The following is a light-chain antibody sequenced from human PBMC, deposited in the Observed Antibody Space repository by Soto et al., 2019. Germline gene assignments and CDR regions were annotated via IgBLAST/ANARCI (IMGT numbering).Light chain of an antibody. CDR3: AAWDDSLVV. Sequence: QSVLTQPPSASGAPGQRVSISCSGTNSNIGSNYVYWYQQLPGTAPKLLIYRNNQRPSGVPDRFSASKSGTSASLAISGLRSEDDADYYCAAWDDSLVVFGGGTKLTVL. V-gene: IGLV1-47*01. CDR2: RNN. J-gene: IGLJ2*01. CDR1: NSNIGSNY.